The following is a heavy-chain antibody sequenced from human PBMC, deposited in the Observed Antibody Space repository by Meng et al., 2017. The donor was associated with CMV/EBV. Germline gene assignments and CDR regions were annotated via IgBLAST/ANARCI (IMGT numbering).Heavy chain of an antibody. CDR2: IYWDDDN. D-gene: IGHD3-22*01. CDR1: GFSRRTCWGG. V-gene: IGHV2-5*02. CDR3: ARLYDSSGYYLGYFDY. J-gene: IGHJ4*02. Sequence: QIPLTSSAPTLVNPTQTLTLACTFSGFSRRTCWGGVGWIRQPPVKALGWLSLIYWDDDNRYSPSLKSRLTITKDTSKNQVVLTMTNMDPVDTATYYCARLYDSSGYYLGYFDYWGQGTLVTVSS.